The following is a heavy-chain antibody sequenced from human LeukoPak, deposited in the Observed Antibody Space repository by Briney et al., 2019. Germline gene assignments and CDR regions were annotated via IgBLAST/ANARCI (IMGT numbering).Heavy chain of an antibody. J-gene: IGHJ4*01. V-gene: IGHV3-33*03. CDR3: AKDEDVYGDSYIDY. D-gene: IGHD4-17*01. CDR2: IWNDGSHK. Sequence: GGSLSLSCAASGFTFSEYGMYWVRQAPGKGLQWVAVIWNDGSHKYYEDSVKGRFTISRDNSKNTVFLQMNSVRVEDTGLYYCAKDEDVYGDSYIDYWGHGTLVAVSS. CDR1: GFTFSEYG.